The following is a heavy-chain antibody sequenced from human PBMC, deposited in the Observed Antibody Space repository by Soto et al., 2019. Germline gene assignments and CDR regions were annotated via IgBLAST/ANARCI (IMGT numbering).Heavy chain of an antibody. Sequence: GSLRLSWAASGFTFSSYSMNWVRQAPGKGLEWVAVISYDGSNKYYADSVKGRFTISRDNSKNTLYLQMNSLRAEDTAVYYCAKGPAIVLVPAAMNYYYGMDVWGQGTTVTVSS. V-gene: IGHV3-30*18. CDR2: ISYDGSNK. CDR3: AKGPAIVLVPAAMNYYYGMDV. CDR1: GFTFSSYS. D-gene: IGHD2-2*01. J-gene: IGHJ6*02.